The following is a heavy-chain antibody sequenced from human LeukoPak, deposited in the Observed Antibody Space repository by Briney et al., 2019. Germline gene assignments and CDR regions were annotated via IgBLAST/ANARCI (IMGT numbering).Heavy chain of an antibody. J-gene: IGHJ4*02. CDR3: ATQEGYGYSYGYGLMGYIDY. V-gene: IGHV3-23*01. D-gene: IGHD5-18*01. CDR2: ISGSGGST. Sequence: PGGSLRLSCAASGFTFSSYAMSWVRQAPGKGLEWVSAISGSGGSTYYADSVKGRFTISRDNSKNTLYPQMNSLRAEDTAVYYCATQEGYGYSYGYGLMGYIDYWGQGTLVTVSS. CDR1: GFTFSSYA.